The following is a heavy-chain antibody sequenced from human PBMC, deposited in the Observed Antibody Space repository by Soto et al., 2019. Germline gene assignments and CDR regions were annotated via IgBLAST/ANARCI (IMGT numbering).Heavy chain of an antibody. J-gene: IGHJ6*02. Sequence: QVQLVQSGAEVKKPGASVKVSCKASGYTFTSYGISWVRQAPGQGLEWMGWISAYNGNTNYAQKLQGRVTMTTDTSTSTAYMELRSLRSDDTAVYYCARVGNYDILTGYRYYYYGMDVWGQGTTVTVSS. CDR2: ISAYNGNT. V-gene: IGHV1-18*01. CDR3: ARVGNYDILTGYRYYYYGMDV. D-gene: IGHD3-9*01. CDR1: GYTFTSYG.